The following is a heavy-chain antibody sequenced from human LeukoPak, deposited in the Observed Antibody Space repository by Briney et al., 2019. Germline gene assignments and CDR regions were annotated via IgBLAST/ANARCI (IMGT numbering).Heavy chain of an antibody. Sequence: GGSLRLSCAASGFTFSKYWMLWVRQAPGKGPESVSRINTDGTVTTYADSVKGRFTVSRDNADNTMFLQMNSVRDEDTAVYYCATKQWLAPPPDSWGQGTPVTVPS. J-gene: IGHJ4*02. CDR2: INTDGTVT. CDR1: GFTFSKYW. CDR3: ATKQWLAPPPDS. V-gene: IGHV3-74*01. D-gene: IGHD6-19*01.